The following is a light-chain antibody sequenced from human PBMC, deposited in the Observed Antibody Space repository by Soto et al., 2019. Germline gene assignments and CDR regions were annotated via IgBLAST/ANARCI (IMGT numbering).Light chain of an antibody. J-gene: IGKJ1*01. CDR3: QHCGDSSWT. V-gene: IGKV3-20*01. CDR1: RSVSDTL. Sequence: EIVLTQSPGTLSLSPGERATLSCRADRSVSDTLLTWFQQKPGHAPSLLIFGTTNRAPGIPDRFSGSGSGTDFTLTISSLEPDDFAVYYCQHCGDSSWTFGQGTKVEIK. CDR2: GTT.